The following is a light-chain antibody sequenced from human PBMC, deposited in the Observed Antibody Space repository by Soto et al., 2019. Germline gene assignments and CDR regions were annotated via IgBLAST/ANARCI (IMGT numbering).Light chain of an antibody. CDR2: GAS. CDR3: QQSYSTLSIT. J-gene: IGKJ5*01. CDR1: QSVSSSY. Sequence: EIVLTPSPGTLSFSPVEIATLSCRASQSVSSSYLAWYQQKPGQAPRLLIYGASSRATGIPDRFSGSGSGTDFTLTISSLQPEDFATYYCQQSYSTLSITFGQGTRLEIK. V-gene: IGKV3-20*01.